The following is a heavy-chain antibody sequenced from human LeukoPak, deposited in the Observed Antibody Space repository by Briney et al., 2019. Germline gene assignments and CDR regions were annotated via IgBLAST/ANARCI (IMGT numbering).Heavy chain of an antibody. D-gene: IGHD2-21*01. CDR3: ARDFLVGVGD. CDR2: IYYSGST. CDR1: GGSISSGGYS. J-gene: IGHJ4*02. Sequence: SRTLSLTCAVSGGSISSGGYSWSWIRQPPGKGLEWIGYIYYSGSTYYNPSLKSRVTISVDTSKNQFSLKLSSVTAADAAVYYCARDFLVGVGDWGQGTLVTVSS. V-gene: IGHV4-30-4*07.